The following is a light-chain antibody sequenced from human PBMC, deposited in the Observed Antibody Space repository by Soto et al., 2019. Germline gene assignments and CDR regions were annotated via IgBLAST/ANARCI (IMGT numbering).Light chain of an antibody. V-gene: IGKV1-9*01. CDR1: QGISSH. CDR3: QQLASYPLT. CDR2: AAS. Sequence: IQLTQSPSSLSASVGDRVTITCRASQGISSHLAWYQQKPGKAPKLLIYAASTLQSGVPSRFSGSGSGTDFTLTIRRLQPEDFATYCCQQLASYPLTFGGGTKVEIK. J-gene: IGKJ4*01.